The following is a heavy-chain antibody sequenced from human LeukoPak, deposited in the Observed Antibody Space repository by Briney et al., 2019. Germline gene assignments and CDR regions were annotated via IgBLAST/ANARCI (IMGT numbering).Heavy chain of an antibody. V-gene: IGHV3-23*01. D-gene: IGHD5-24*01. J-gene: IGHJ4*02. CDR2: ISPNGVIT. Sequence: GGSLRLSCAVSGFTFSSYGMSWVRQAPGKGLEWVSGISPNGVITYYADSVKGRFTISRDNSKGTVYLQMNSLRPEDTAVYYCAKDDAWLQYGNWGRGTLVAVSS. CDR3: AKDDAWLQYGN. CDR1: GFTFSSYG.